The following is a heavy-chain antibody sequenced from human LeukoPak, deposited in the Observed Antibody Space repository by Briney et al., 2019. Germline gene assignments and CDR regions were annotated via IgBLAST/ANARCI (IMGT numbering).Heavy chain of an antibody. CDR1: GYTFTGYY. V-gene: IGHV1-2*02. D-gene: IGHD1-26*01. Sequence: ASVKGCCKTSGYTFTGYYVNWVRQAPGQGLEWMGWVNPDNGVTHFSQKFQGRVTMPRDTSISTASLELNRLTSDDTAVYYCARYSVDYGPWFPEFWGQGTLVTVSS. J-gene: IGHJ4*02. CDR3: ARYSVDYGPWFPEF. CDR2: VNPDNGVT.